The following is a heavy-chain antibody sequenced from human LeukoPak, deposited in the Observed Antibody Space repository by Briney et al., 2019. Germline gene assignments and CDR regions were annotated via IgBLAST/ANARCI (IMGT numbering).Heavy chain of an antibody. CDR3: AREVVAAAGTVDY. V-gene: IGHV4-59*01. CDR1: GGSISSYY. CDR2: IYYSGST. D-gene: IGHD6-13*01. J-gene: IGHJ4*02. Sequence: PSETLSLTCTVSGGSISSYYWSWIRQPPGKALEWIGYIYYSGSTNYNPSLKSRVTISVDTSKNQFSLKLSSVTAADTAVYYCAREVVAAAGTVDYWGQGTLVTVSS.